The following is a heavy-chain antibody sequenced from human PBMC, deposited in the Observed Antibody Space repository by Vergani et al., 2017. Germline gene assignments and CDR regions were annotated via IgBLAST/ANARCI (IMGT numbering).Heavy chain of an antibody. CDR2: IIPILGIA. D-gene: IGHD2-2*02. CDR1: GGTFSSYT. V-gene: IGHV1-69*08. CDR3: ARDGEGYCSSTSCYRWFDP. J-gene: IGHJ5*02. Sequence: QVQLVQSGAEVKKPWSSVKVSCKASGGTFSSYTISWVRQAPGQGLEWMGRIIPILGIANYAQKFQGRVTITADKSTSTAYMELSSLRSEDTAVYYCARDGEGYCSSTSCYRWFDPWGQGTLVTVSS.